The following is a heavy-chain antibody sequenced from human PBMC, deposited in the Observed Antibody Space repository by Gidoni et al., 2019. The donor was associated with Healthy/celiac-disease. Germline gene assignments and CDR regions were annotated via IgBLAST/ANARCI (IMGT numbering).Heavy chain of an antibody. Sequence: EVQLVESGGGLVKPGGSLRLSCAASGFTFSSYSMNWVRQDPGKGLEWVSSISSSSSYIYYADSVKGRFTISRDNAKNSLYLQMNSLRAEDTAVYYCAGVDTAMVDFDYWGQGTLVTVSS. CDR2: ISSSSSYI. J-gene: IGHJ4*02. CDR1: GFTFSSYS. CDR3: AGVDTAMVDFDY. D-gene: IGHD5-18*01. V-gene: IGHV3-21*01.